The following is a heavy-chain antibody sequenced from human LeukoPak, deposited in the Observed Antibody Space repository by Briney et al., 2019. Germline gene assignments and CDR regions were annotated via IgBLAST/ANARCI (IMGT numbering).Heavy chain of an antibody. CDR3: VTSSNGV. CDR2: IKSKSDGGTT. J-gene: IGHJ4*02. CDR1: GFTFSSYA. V-gene: IGHV3-15*01. D-gene: IGHD3-10*01. Sequence: GGSLRLSCAASGFTFSSYAMSWVRQAPGKGPEWVGRIKSKSDGGTTDYTAAVKDRFAISRDDSKNTLYLQMNSLRSEDTAVYYCVTSSNGVWGQGSLVTVSS.